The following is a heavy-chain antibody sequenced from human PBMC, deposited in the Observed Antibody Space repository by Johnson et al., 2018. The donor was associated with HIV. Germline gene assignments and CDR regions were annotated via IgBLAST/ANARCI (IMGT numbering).Heavy chain of an antibody. CDR1: GFTFSSYA. J-gene: IGHJ3*01. V-gene: IGHV3-30-3*01. D-gene: IGHD3-22*01. Sequence: VQLVESGGGVVQPGRSLRLSCAASGFTFSSYAMRWVRQAPGKGLEGVAVISDDGTNTDYADAVKGRFTISRDNSKNTLYLQMNSLRAGDTAVYYCVRDGNYYDRSGYRVDAFDVWGQGTMVTVSS. CDR3: VRDGNYYDRSGYRVDAFDV. CDR2: ISDDGTNT.